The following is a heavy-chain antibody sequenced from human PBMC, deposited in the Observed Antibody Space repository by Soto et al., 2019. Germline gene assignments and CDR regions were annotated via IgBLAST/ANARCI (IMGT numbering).Heavy chain of an antibody. CDR1: GFSLSTSGVG. J-gene: IGHJ5*02. CDR3: AHQRLLWFGIGFDP. D-gene: IGHD3-10*01. V-gene: IGHV2-5*02. Sequence: SGPTLVKPTQTLTLTCTFSGFSLSTSGVGVGWIRQPPGKALEWLALIYWDDDKRYSPSLKSRLTITKDTSKNQLVLTMTNMDPVDTATYYCAHQRLLWFGIGFDPWGQGTLVTVSS. CDR2: IYWDDDK.